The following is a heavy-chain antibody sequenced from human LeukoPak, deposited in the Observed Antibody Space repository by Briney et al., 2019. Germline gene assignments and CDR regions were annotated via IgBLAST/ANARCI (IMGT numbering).Heavy chain of an antibody. D-gene: IGHD6-13*01. CDR2: IFHSGST. CDR3: ARSWFSTGPADY. Sequence: MPSETLSLTCTVSGDSISSSSYYWGWIRQPPGKGLEWIGSIFHSGSTYYNPSLKSRVTISVDTSKNQFSLKLTSVTAADTAVYYCARSWFSTGPADYWGQGTLVTVSS. CDR1: GDSISSSSYY. J-gene: IGHJ4*02. V-gene: IGHV4-39*01.